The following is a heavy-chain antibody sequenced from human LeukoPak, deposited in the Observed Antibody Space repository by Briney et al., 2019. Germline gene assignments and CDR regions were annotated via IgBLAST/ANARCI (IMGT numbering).Heavy chain of an antibody. CDR1: GFTFSSYG. J-gene: IGHJ4*02. CDR3: AKDYRRYCSSTSCQPFDY. CDR2: ISYDGSNK. V-gene: IGHV3-30*18. D-gene: IGHD2-2*01. Sequence: PGRSLRLSCAASGFTFSSYGMHWVRQAPGKGLEWVAVISYDGSNKYYADSVKGRFTISRDNSKNTLYLQMNSLRAEDTAVYYCAKDYRRYCSSTSCQPFDYWGQGTLVTVSS.